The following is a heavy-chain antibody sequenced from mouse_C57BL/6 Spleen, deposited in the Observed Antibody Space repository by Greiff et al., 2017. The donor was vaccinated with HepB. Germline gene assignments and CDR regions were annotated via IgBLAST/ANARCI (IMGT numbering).Heavy chain of an antibody. CDR1: GFSFNTYA. D-gene: IGHD4-1*01. CDR3: VGGWDFAY. J-gene: IGHJ3*01. CDR2: IRSKSNNYAT. Sequence: EVKVVESGGGLVQPKGSLKLSCAASGFSFNTYAMNWVRQAPGKGLEWVARIRSKSNNYATYYADSVKDRFTISRDDSESMLYLQMNNLKTEDTAMYYCVGGWDFAYWGQGTLVTVSA. V-gene: IGHV10-1*01.